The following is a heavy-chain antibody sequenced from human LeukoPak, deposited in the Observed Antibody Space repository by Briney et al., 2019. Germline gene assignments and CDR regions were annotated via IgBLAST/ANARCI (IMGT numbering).Heavy chain of an antibody. CDR1: GYTFIDYC. D-gene: IGHD3-22*01. CDR2: INLNSGGT. V-gene: IGHV1-2*02. CDR3: TRGGDYEDPNYFDY. J-gene: IGHJ4*02. Sequence: ASVKVSWKASGYTFIDYCMHWVRQAPGHGLEWLGWINLNSGGTHYVQKFQGRVSMTRDTSISTAYMELSGLRSDDTAVYYCTRGGDYEDPNYFDYRSQGTLVTVSS.